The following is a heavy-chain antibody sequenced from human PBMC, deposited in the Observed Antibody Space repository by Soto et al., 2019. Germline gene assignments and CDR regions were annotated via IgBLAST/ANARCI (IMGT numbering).Heavy chain of an antibody. D-gene: IGHD1-20*01. CDR1: GFTFSSYA. Sequence: HPGGSLRLSCSDSGFTFSSYAMTWVRQAPGKGLEWVSVFSGSGDNTYYADSVKGRFTISRDNSKNTLYLQMNSLRAEDTAIYYCAKDKEYNPRGAFDFWGQGTMVTVSS. V-gene: IGHV3-23*01. CDR2: FSGSGDNT. J-gene: IGHJ3*01. CDR3: AKDKEYNPRGAFDF.